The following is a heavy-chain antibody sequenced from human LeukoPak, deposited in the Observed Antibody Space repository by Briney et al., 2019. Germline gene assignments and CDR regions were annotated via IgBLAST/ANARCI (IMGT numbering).Heavy chain of an antibody. J-gene: IGHJ4*01. CDR3: ARQTTVTTQSDY. D-gene: IGHD4-17*01. Sequence: GESLKISCKGSGHSFTCYWIGWVRQMRGNGLGWMGIIFPSDFDHRYSTSSQGQATISADKSISTAYLQWSALKASDTATDYGARQTTVTTQSDYWGQGTLVTVSS. CDR2: IFPSDFDH. CDR1: GHSFTCYW. V-gene: IGHV5-51*01.